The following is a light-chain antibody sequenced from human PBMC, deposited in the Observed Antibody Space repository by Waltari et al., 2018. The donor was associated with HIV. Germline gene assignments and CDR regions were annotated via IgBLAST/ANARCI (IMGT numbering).Light chain of an antibody. V-gene: IGKV2-28*01. CDR2: LGS. CDR3: MQALQTPPT. CDR1: QSLLHSNGYNS. Sequence: DLVMTQSPLSLPVTPGEPASISCRSSQSLLHSNGYNSLDWYLQKPGQSPQLLIYLGSNRASGVPDRFSGSGSGTDFTLKVSRVEAEDVGVYYCMQALQTPPTFGQGTKLEIK. J-gene: IGKJ2*01.